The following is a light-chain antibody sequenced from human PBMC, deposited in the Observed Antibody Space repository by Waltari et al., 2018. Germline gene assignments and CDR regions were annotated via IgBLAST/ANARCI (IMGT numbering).Light chain of an antibody. CDR2: GNN. CDR3: QSYDISLSAWV. CDR1: NSNIGAGYD. V-gene: IGLV1-40*01. Sequence: QSVLTQPPSVSGAPGQRVTISCTGSNSNIGAGYDGHWYQQVPGTAPKLLIFGNNNRPSGGPARFSVSKSGTSASLAITGLQAEDEADYYFQSYDISLSAWVFGGGTKLAVL. J-gene: IGLJ3*02.